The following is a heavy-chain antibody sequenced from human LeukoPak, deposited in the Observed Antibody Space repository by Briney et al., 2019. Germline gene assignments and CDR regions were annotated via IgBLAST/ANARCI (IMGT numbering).Heavy chain of an antibody. D-gene: IGHD6-19*01. CDR3: ARDPGSSGWYLFDN. J-gene: IGHJ4*02. CDR2: ISSDSSTI. Sequence: GGSLRLSCAASGFTFSSYAMTWVRQAPGKGLEWVSYISSDSSTIKYADSVKGRFTISRDNAKNSLYLQMNSLRAEDTALYYCARDPGSSGWYLFDNWGQGTLVTVSS. V-gene: IGHV3-48*03. CDR1: GFTFSSYA.